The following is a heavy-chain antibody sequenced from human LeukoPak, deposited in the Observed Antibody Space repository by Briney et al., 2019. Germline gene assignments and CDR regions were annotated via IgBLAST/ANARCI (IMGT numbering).Heavy chain of an antibody. D-gene: IGHD5-18*01. Sequence: GGSLRLSCAASGFTLSSYWMHWVRQAPGKGLEWVAVISYDGSDKYYVDSVKGRFTISRDNSKNTLYLQMNSLRAEDTAVYYCARGYSYLDYWGPGTLVTVSS. V-gene: IGHV3-30*03. CDR1: GFTLSSYW. CDR2: ISYDGSDK. J-gene: IGHJ4*02. CDR3: ARGYSYLDY.